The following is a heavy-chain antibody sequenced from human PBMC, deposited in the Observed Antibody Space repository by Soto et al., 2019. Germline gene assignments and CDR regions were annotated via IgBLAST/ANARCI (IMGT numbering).Heavy chain of an antibody. CDR1: GGSISSYY. Sequence: PSETLSLTCTVSGGSISSYYWSWIRQPPGKGLEWIGYIYYSGSTNYNPSLKSRVTISVDTSKNQFSLKLSSVTAADTAVYYCARDRVDFGVAANDYYYYGMDVWGQGTTVTVSS. J-gene: IGHJ6*02. V-gene: IGHV4-59*01. D-gene: IGHD3-3*01. CDR3: ARDRVDFGVAANDYYYYGMDV. CDR2: IYYSGST.